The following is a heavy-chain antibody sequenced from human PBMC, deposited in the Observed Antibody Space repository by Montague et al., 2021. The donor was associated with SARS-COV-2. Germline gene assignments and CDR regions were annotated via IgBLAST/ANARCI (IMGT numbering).Heavy chain of an antibody. V-gene: IGHV4-34*01. D-gene: IGHD2-2*02. J-gene: IGHJ6*03. CDR1: GGSFSRYY. CDR2: ISHSGNT. Sequence: SETLSLTCAVSGGSFSRYYWSWIRQPPGKGLEWIGDISHSGNTKYNPSLQSRVSISLDTSRNQFSLTVRSVTAAGTAIYYCARLGDGIVPSPILGLGPYYVSCLMDGGGKGSNVTV. CDR3: ARLGDGIVPSPILGLGPYYVSCLMDG.